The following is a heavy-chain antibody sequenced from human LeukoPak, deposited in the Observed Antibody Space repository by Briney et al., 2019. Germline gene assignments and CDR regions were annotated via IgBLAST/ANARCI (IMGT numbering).Heavy chain of an antibody. CDR1: GGSISSGGYY. CDR2: IYYSGST. D-gene: IGHD3-10*01. V-gene: IGHV4-31*03. CDR3: ARLWFGERSFDY. J-gene: IGHJ4*02. Sequence: SETLSLTCTVSGGSISSGGYYWSWIRQHPGKGLEWIGYIYYSGSTYYNPSLKSRVTISVDTSKNQFSLRLGSVTAADTAVYYCARLWFGERSFDYWGQGTLVTVSS.